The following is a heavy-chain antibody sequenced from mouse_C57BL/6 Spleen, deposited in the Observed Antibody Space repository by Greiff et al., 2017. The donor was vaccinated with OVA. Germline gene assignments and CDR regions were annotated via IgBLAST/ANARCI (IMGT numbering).Heavy chain of an antibody. V-gene: IGHV1-82*01. J-gene: IGHJ1*03. CDR3: AVPYYYGSSYWYFDV. CDR2: IYPGDGDT. D-gene: IGHD1-1*01. Sequence: QVQLQQSGPELVKPGASVKISCKASGYAFSSSWMNWVKQRPGKGLEWIGRIYPGDGDTNYNGKFKGKATLTADTSSSTAYMQLSSLTSEDSAVYFCAVPYYYGSSYWYFDVWGTGTTVTVSS. CDR1: GYAFSSSW.